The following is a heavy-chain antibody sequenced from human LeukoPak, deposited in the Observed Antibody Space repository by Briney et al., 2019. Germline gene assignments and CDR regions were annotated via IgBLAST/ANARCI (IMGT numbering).Heavy chain of an antibody. D-gene: IGHD3-22*01. J-gene: IGHJ4*02. CDR2: IYHSGST. CDR1: GGSISSGGYS. Sequence: SETLSLTCAVSGGSISSGGYSWSWIRQPPGKGLEWIGYIYHSGSTYYNPSLKSRVTISVDRSKNQFSLKLSSVTAADTAVYYCAAYDSSGYAFHYWGQGTLVTVSS. CDR3: AAYDSSGYAFHY. V-gene: IGHV4-30-2*01.